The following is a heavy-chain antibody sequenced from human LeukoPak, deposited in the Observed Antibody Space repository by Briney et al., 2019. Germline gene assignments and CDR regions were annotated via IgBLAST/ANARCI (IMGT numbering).Heavy chain of an antibody. Sequence: GGSLRLSCAASGFTFSSYWVSWVRQAPGKGLEWVANIKQDGSEKYYVDSVKGRFTISRDNAKNSLYLQMNSLRAEDTAVYYCARKLYGDYVDYWGQGTLVTVSS. CDR1: GFTFSSYW. CDR2: IKQDGSEK. CDR3: ARKLYGDYVDY. J-gene: IGHJ4*02. D-gene: IGHD4-17*01. V-gene: IGHV3-7*01.